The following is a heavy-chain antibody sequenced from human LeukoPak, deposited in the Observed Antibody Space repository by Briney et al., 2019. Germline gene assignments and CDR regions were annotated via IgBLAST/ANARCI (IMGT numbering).Heavy chain of an antibody. D-gene: IGHD3-3*02. CDR1: GGSINNYY. Sequence: SETLSLTCTVSGGSINNYYWSWIRQPPGKGLEWIGYIDDSGNTNCNPSLKSRVTMSVDTSKKQFSLKLSSVTAADTAVYYCARRRFSLGIWGQGTLVTVSS. CDR3: ARRRFSLGI. V-gene: IGHV4-59*08. J-gene: IGHJ3*02. CDR2: IDDSGNT.